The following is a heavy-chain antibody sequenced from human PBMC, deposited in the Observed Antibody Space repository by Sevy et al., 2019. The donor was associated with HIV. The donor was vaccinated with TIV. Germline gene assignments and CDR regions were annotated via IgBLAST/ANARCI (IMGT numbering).Heavy chain of an antibody. CDR2: IIPIFGRA. Sequence: ASVKVSCKASGGTFSSYAISWVRQAPGQGLEWMGGIIPIFGRANYAQKFQGRVTITADESTSTAYMELSSLRSEDTAVYYCARVQGGFLEWLNDYYYYYGMDVWGQGTTVTVSS. V-gene: IGHV1-69*13. J-gene: IGHJ6*02. D-gene: IGHD3-3*01. CDR1: GGTFSSYA. CDR3: ARVQGGFLEWLNDYYYYYGMDV.